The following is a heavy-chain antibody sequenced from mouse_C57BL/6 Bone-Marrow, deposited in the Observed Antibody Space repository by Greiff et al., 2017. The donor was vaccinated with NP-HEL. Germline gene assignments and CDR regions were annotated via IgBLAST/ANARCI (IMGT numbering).Heavy chain of an antibody. D-gene: IGHD1-1*01. CDR3: ARSGYYGSSPSYWYFDV. V-gene: IGHV1-64*01. CDR1: GYTFTSYW. J-gene: IGHJ1*03. CDR2: IHPNSGST. Sequence: QVQLQQPGAELVKPGASVKLSCKASGYTFTSYWMHWVKQRPGQGLEWIGMIHPNSGSTNYNEKLKSKATLTVDKSSSTAYMQHSSLTSEDSAVYYCARSGYYGSSPSYWYFDVWGTGTTVTVSS.